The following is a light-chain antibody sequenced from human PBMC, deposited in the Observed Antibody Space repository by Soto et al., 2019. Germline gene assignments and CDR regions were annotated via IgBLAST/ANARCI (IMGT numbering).Light chain of an antibody. CDR2: YDS. CDR1: NIGSKS. CDR3: QVWDSSSEHYV. J-gene: IGLJ1*01. V-gene: IGLV3-21*04. Sequence: SSELTQPPSVSVAPGKTARITCGGNNIGSKSVHWYQQKPGQAPVLVIYYDSDRPSGIPERFSGSNSGNTATLTISRVEAGDEADYYCQVWDSSSEHYVFGTATKLTVL.